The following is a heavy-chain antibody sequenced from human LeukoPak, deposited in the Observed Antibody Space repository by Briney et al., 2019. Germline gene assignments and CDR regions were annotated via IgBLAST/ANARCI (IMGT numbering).Heavy chain of an antibody. D-gene: IGHD5-12*01. CDR3: ARDLDSGYGAFDY. V-gene: IGHV3-33*01. Sequence: GGSLRLSCAASGFTFSSYGMHWVRQAPGKGLEWVAVIWYDGSNKYYADSLKGRFTISRDNSKNTLYLQMNSLRAEDTAVYYCARDLDSGYGAFDYWGQGTLVTVSS. CDR2: IWYDGSNK. J-gene: IGHJ4*02. CDR1: GFTFSSYG.